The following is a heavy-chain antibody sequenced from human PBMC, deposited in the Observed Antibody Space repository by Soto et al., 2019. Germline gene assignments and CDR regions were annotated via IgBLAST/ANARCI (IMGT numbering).Heavy chain of an antibody. D-gene: IGHD6-6*01. CDR1: VGSISSYY. CDR2: IYYSGST. J-gene: IGHJ5*02. V-gene: IGHV4-59*01. Sequence: SETLSLTCTVSVGSISSYYWSWIRQPPGKGLEWIGYIYYSGSTNYNPSLKSRVTISVDTSKNQFSLKLSSVTAADTAVYYCASHIAARPWDRFDPWGQGTLVTVS. CDR3: ASHIAARPWDRFDP.